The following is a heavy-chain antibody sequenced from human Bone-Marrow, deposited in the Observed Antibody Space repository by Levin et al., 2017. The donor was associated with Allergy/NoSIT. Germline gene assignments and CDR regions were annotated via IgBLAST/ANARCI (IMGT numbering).Heavy chain of an antibody. CDR3: ASNRYSSSWYGGDY. D-gene: IGHD6-13*01. J-gene: IGHJ4*02. Sequence: GGSLRLSCAASGFTVSSNYMSWVRQAPGKGLEWVSVIYSGGSTYYADSVKGRFTISRDNSKNTLYLQMNSLRAEDTAVYYCASNRYSSSWYGGDYWGQGTLVTVSS. CDR1: GFTVSSNY. CDR2: IYSGGST. V-gene: IGHV3-53*01.